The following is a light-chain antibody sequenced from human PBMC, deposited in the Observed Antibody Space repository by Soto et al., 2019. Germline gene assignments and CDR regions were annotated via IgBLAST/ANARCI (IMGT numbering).Light chain of an antibody. CDR1: QSISSW. V-gene: IGKV1-5*03. CDR3: QQYNSDLYT. J-gene: IGKJ2*01. CDR2: KAS. Sequence: DIQMTQSPSTLSASVGDRVTITCRASQSISSWLAWYQQKPGKAPKLLIYKASSLESGVPSRVSGSGSGTEFPLTISSLQPDDFATYYCQQYNSDLYTFGQGTKLEIK.